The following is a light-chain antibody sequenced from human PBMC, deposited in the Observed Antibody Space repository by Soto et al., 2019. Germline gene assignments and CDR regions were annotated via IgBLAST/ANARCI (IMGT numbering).Light chain of an antibody. CDR2: GAS. CDR3: QQYALSLPWT. Sequence: EIVLTQSPGTLSLSPGEGATLSCRASQSVSNIYLAWYQQKPGQAPRLLIYGASSRATGIPDRFSGSGSGTDFTLSISRLEPEDFAVYYWQQYALSLPWTFGQGTKLEIK. CDR1: QSVSNIY. V-gene: IGKV3-20*01. J-gene: IGKJ1*01.